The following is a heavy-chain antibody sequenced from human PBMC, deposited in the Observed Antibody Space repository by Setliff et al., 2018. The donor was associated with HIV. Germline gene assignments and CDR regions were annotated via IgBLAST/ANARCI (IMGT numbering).Heavy chain of an antibody. CDR2: FDPEDVET. V-gene: IGHV1-24*01. CDR3: ATVRGYYYDSSGQEYFQH. CDR1: GYTFTDYF. D-gene: IGHD3-22*01. J-gene: IGHJ1*01. Sequence: ASVKVSCKSSGYTFTDYFMHWVRQAPGKGLEWMGGFDPEDVETIYAQKFQGRVTMTEDTSTDTAYMELNNLRSEDTAIYYCATVRGYYYDSSGQEYFQHWGQGTQVTVSS.